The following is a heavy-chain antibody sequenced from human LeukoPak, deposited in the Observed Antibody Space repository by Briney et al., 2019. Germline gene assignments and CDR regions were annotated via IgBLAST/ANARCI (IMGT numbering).Heavy chain of an antibody. D-gene: IGHD3-10*01. CDR1: GFTFSSYA. CDR3: AKADKVGTWSDYYYYGMDV. V-gene: IGHV3-23*01. J-gene: IGHJ6*02. CDR2: ISGSGGST. Sequence: GGSLGLSCAASGFTFSSYAMSWVRQAPGKGLEWVSAISGSGGSTYYADSVKGRFTISRDNSKNTLYLQMNSLRAENTAVYYCAKADKVGTWSDYYYYGMDVWGQGTTVTVSS.